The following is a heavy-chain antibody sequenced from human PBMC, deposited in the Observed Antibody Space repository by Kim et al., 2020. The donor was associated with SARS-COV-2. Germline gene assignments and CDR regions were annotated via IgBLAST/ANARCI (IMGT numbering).Heavy chain of an antibody. V-gene: IGHV4-4*09. CDR3: AGTARGANFDY. D-gene: IGHD1-26*01. J-gene: IGHJ4*02. Sequence: TPSLCSRVTISVDTSKNQFSLKLSSVTAADTAIYYCAGTARGANFDYWGRGALVTVSS.